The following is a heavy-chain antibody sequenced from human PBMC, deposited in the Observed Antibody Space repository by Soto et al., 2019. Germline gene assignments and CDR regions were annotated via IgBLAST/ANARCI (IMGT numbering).Heavy chain of an antibody. CDR3: AKQVTGWFNDAFDI. CDR1: GFTFSSYA. V-gene: IGHV3-23*01. Sequence: ESGGGLVQPGGSLTLSCAASGFTFSSYAMSWLRQAPGKGLEWVSAIDGTGDNTHYADSVKGRFTFSRDNSRNTLYLQMNGLRTEDTALYYCAKQVTGWFNDAFDIWGQGTLVTVSS. CDR2: IDGTGDNT. J-gene: IGHJ3*02. D-gene: IGHD6-19*01.